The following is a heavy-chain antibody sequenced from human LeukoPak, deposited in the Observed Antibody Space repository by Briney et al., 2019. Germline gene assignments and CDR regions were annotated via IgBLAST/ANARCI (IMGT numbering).Heavy chain of an antibody. Sequence: GGSLRLSCAASGFIFSSHGMNWVRQAPGKGLEWASGISPSGDITYYADSVKGRFTISRDNSKNTVYLQMDSLRFEDAAVYYCAQDLAYIRFDSWGQGTLVTVSS. V-gene: IGHV3-23*01. CDR3: AQDLAYIRFDS. J-gene: IGHJ4*02. CDR2: ISPSGDIT. CDR1: GFIFSSHG. D-gene: IGHD1-1*01.